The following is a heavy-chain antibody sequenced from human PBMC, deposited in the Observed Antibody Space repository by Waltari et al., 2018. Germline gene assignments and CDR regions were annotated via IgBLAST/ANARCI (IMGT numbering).Heavy chain of an antibody. J-gene: IGHJ4*02. CDR1: GYTFTSYA. Sequence: QVQLVQSGAEVKKPGASVKVSCKASGYTFTSYAMHCVRQAPGQRLEWMGWINAGNGNTKYSQKFQGRVTITRDTSASTAYMELSSLRSEDTAVYYCARDQNIVVVPALFDYWGQGTLVTVSS. CDR2: INAGNGNT. V-gene: IGHV1-3*01. D-gene: IGHD2-2*01. CDR3: ARDQNIVVVPALFDY.